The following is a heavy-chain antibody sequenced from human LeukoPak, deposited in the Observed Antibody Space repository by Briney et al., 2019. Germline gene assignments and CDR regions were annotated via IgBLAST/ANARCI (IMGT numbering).Heavy chain of an antibody. Sequence: GESLKISCKGSGYSFTSYWIGWVRQMPGKGLEWMGIIYPGDSDTRYSPSFQGQVTISADKSISTAYLQRSSLKASDTAMYYCARQYCSSTSCYDPPTSGYWGQGTLVTVSS. J-gene: IGHJ4*02. CDR3: ARQYCSSTSCYDPPTSGY. CDR2: IYPGDSDT. CDR1: GYSFTSYW. V-gene: IGHV5-51*01. D-gene: IGHD2-2*01.